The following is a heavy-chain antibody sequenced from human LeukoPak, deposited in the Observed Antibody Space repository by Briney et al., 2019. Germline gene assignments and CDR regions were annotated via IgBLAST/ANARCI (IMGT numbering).Heavy chain of an antibody. Sequence: ASVKVSCKASGYTFTSYYMHWVRQAPGQGLEWMGIINPSGGSTSYAQKFQGRVTMTRDMSTSTVYMELSSLRSEDTAVYYCARGGADIVVVPAAAFDYWGQGTLVTVSS. CDR3: ARGGADIVVVPAAAFDY. CDR2: INPSGGST. J-gene: IGHJ4*02. V-gene: IGHV1-46*01. CDR1: GYTFTSYY. D-gene: IGHD2-2*01.